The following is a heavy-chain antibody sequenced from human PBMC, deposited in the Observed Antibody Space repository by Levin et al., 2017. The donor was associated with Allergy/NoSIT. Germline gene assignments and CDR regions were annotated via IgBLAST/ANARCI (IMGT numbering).Heavy chain of an antibody. CDR3: ARQAPPSTEGGDAFDI. CDR1: GYSFTSYW. J-gene: IGHJ3*02. CDR2: IYPGDSDT. Sequence: GESLKISCKGSGYSFTSYWIGWVRQMPGKGLEWMGIIYPGDSDTRYSPSFQGQVTISADKSISTAYLQWSSLKASDTAMYYCARQAPPSTEGGDAFDIWGQGTMVTVSS. D-gene: IGHD4-17*01. V-gene: IGHV5-51*01.